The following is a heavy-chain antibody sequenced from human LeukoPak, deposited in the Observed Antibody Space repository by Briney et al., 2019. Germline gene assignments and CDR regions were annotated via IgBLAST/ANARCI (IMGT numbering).Heavy chain of an antibody. J-gene: IGHJ4*02. CDR2: IYYSGST. Sequence: SETLSLTCTVSGGSISSSSYYWGWIRQPPGKGLEWIGSIYYSGSTYYNPSLKSRVTISVDTSKNQFSLKLSSVTAADTAVYYCARLKASLAGYYRGLFDYWGQGTLVTVSS. V-gene: IGHV4-39*01. CDR3: ARLKASLAGYYRGLFDY. CDR1: GGSISSSSYY. D-gene: IGHD3-9*01.